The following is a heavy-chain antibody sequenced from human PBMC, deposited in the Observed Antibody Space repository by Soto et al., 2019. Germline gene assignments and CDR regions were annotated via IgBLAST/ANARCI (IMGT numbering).Heavy chain of an antibody. J-gene: IGHJ6*02. Sequence: GGSLRLSCAASGFTFSSYGMHWVRQAPGKGLEWVAVIWYDGSNKYYADSVKGRFTISRDNSKNTLYLQMNSLRAEDTAVYYCARDGCSSTSCYPSGMDVWGQGTTVTVSS. CDR2: IWYDGSNK. D-gene: IGHD2-2*01. V-gene: IGHV3-33*01. CDR3: ARDGCSSTSCYPSGMDV. CDR1: GFTFSSYG.